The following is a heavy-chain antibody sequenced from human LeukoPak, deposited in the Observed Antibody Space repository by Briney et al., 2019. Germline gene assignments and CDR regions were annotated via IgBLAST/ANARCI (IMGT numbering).Heavy chain of an antibody. CDR1: GFIINTSY. J-gene: IGHJ4*02. D-gene: IGHD6-13*01. CDR2: INSDGST. V-gene: IGHV3-53*01. CDR3: ARDAYTIRWYYY. Sequence: GGSLRLSCAASGFIINTSYMTWVRQAPGKGLERVSLINSDGSTYYADSVKGRFTISRDNSKNTLYLQMNSLRAEDTAVYYCARDAYTIRWYYYWGQGTLVTVSS.